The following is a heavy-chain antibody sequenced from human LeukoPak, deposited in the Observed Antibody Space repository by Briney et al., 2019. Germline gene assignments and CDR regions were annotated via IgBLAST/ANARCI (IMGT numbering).Heavy chain of an antibody. J-gene: IGHJ4*02. Sequence: GGSLRLSCAASGFTFRSYGMHWVRQAPGKGLEWVAVISFDGSNTYYVDSVKGRFTISRDNSKNTLYLQMNSLRADDTAVYYCAKDPNAYSYGRLDYWGQGTLVTVSS. CDR1: GFTFRSYG. CDR3: AKDPNAYSYGRLDY. D-gene: IGHD5-18*01. V-gene: IGHV3-30*18. CDR2: ISFDGSNT.